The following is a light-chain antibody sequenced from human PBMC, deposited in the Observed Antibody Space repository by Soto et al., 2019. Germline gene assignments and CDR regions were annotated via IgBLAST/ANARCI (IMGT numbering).Light chain of an antibody. CDR1: SSDVGSYNR. CDR3: SLYTSSSTFV. Sequence: QSALTQPPSVSGSPGQSVTISCTGTSSDVGSYNRVSWYQQPPGTAPKLMIYEVSNRPSGVPDRFSGSKSDNTASLTISGLQAEDEADYYCSLYTSSSTFVFGTGTKLTVL. J-gene: IGLJ1*01. V-gene: IGLV2-18*01. CDR2: EVS.